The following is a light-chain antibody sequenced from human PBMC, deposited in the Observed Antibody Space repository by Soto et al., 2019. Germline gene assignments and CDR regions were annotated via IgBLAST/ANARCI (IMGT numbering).Light chain of an antibody. CDR1: QSVSTN. CDR3: QQYNSWPLT. CDR2: DAS. Sequence: ETVMTQSPATLSVSPGERATLSCRAPQSVSTNLAWYQQKPGQTPRLLIYDASIRATSGPANFSGSGSGTEFTLTIGSLQSEDFAVYYCQQYNSWPLTFGGGTKVDIK. V-gene: IGKV3-15*01. J-gene: IGKJ4*01.